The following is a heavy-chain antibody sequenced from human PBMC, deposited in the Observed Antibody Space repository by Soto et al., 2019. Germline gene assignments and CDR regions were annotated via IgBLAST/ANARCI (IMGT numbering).Heavy chain of an antibody. V-gene: IGHV3-23*01. D-gene: IGHD6-6*01. CDR3: AKDRIAARLYYYYGMDV. J-gene: IGHJ6*02. Sequence: GGSLRLSCAASGFTFSSYAMSWVRQAPGKGLEWVSAISGSGGSTYYADSVKGRFTISRDNSKNTLYLQMSSLRAEDTAVYYCAKDRIAARLYYYYGMDVWGQGTTVTVSS. CDR2: ISGSGGST. CDR1: GFTFSSYA.